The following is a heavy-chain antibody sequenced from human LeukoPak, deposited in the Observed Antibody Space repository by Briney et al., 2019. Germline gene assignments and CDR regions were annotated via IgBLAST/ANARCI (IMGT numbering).Heavy chain of an antibody. CDR3: ARTYYYGSGSLNAFDI. Sequence: TASETLSLTCTVSGGSISSYYWSWIRQPPGKGLEWIGYIYYSGSTNYNPSLKSRVTISVDTSKNQFSLKLSSVTAADTAVYYCARTYYYGSGSLNAFDIWGQGTMVTVSS. D-gene: IGHD3-10*01. CDR1: GGSISSYY. J-gene: IGHJ3*02. V-gene: IGHV4-59*12. CDR2: IYYSGST.